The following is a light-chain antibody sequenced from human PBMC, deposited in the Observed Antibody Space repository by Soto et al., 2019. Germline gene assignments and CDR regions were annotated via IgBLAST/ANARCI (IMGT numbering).Light chain of an antibody. Sequence: EIVLTQSPGTLSLSPGERATLSCSASQSVSSSYLAWYQQKPGQAPRLLIYGASSRATGIPDRFSGSGSGTDFTLTISRLEPEAFAVYYCQQYGSSPYTFGQGTKLEIK. CDR2: GAS. J-gene: IGKJ2*01. CDR1: QSVSSSY. CDR3: QQYGSSPYT. V-gene: IGKV3-20*01.